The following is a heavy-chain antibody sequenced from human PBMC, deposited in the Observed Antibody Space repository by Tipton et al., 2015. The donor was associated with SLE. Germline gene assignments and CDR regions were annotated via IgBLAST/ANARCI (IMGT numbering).Heavy chain of an antibody. CDR3: ARGRGGNSEGWFDP. D-gene: IGHD4-23*01. CDR1: GGSISSYY. Sequence: TLSLTCTVSGGSISSYYWSWIRQPPGKGLEWIGYIYTSGSTNYNPSLKSRVTISVDTSKNQFSLKLSSVTAADTAVYYCARGRGGNSEGWFDPWGQGTLVTVSS. CDR2: IYTSGST. J-gene: IGHJ5*02. V-gene: IGHV4-4*08.